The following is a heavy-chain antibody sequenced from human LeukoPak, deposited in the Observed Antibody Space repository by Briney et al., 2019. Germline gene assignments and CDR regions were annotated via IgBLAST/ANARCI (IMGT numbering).Heavy chain of an antibody. CDR3: AREFFSGGGCYYYGMDV. D-gene: IGHD2-15*01. CDR1: GYTFISYG. J-gene: IGHJ6*01. V-gene: IGHV1-18*01. Sequence: ASVKVSCKASGYTFISYGISWVRHAPGQGLEWMGWISGYNGNTNYAQKFQGRVTMTTDTSTSTAYLELRRLRSDDTAIYYCAREFFSGGGCYYYGMDVGGQGTTVTVS. CDR2: ISGYNGNT.